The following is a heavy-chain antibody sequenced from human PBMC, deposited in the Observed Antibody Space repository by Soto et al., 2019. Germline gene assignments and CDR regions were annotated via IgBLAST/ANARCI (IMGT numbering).Heavy chain of an antibody. D-gene: IGHD5-12*01. J-gene: IGHJ4*02. CDR2: IWYDGSNK. CDR3: ARGGGSGYAFDY. V-gene: IGHV3-33*01. Sequence: QVQLVESGGGVVQPGRSLRLSCAASGFTFSSYGMHWVRQAPGKGLEWVAVIWYDGSNKYYADSVKGRFTISRDNSKNTLYLQMNSLRAEDTAVYYCARGGGSGYAFDYWCQGSLVTVSS. CDR1: GFTFSSYG.